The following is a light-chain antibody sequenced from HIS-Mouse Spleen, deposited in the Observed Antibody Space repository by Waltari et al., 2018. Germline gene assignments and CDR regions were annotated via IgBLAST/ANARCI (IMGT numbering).Light chain of an antibody. CDR1: SSAVGGYHY. CDR3: SSYAGSNNVV. J-gene: IGLJ2*01. CDR2: EVS. Sequence: QSALTQPPSASGSPGPSVTISCTGTSSAVGGYHYVSWYQQHPGKAPKLMIYEVSKRPSGVPDRFSGSKSGNTASLTVSGLQAEDEADYYCSSYAGSNNVVFGGGTKLTVL. V-gene: IGLV2-8*01.